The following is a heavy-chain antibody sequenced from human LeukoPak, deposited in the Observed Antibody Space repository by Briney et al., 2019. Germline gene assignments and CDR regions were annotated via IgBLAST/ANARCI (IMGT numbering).Heavy chain of an antibody. CDR3: ARVLDGYNVDY. J-gene: IGHJ4*02. V-gene: IGHV3-48*04. CDR2: ISFSSTTV. D-gene: IGHD5-24*01. Sequence: GGSLRLSCAASGFTFSSYSMNWVRQAPGKGLEWVSYISFSSTTVYYADSVKGRFTISRDNAKNSLYLHMNSLRAEDTAVYYCARVLDGYNVDYWGQGTLVTVSS. CDR1: GFTFSSYS.